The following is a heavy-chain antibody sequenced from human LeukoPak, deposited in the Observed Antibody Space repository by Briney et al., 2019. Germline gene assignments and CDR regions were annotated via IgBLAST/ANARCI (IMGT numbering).Heavy chain of an antibody. D-gene: IGHD2-2*02. CDR2: IYPGDSDT. J-gene: IGHJ3*02. CDR1: GYSFTSYW. Sequence: GESLKISCKGFGYSFTSYWIGWVRQMPGKGLEWMGIIYPGDSDTRYSPSFQGQVTISADKSISTAYLQWSSLKASDTAMYYCARPYCSSTSCYTDAFDIWGQGTMVTVSS. V-gene: IGHV5-51*01. CDR3: ARPYCSSTSCYTDAFDI.